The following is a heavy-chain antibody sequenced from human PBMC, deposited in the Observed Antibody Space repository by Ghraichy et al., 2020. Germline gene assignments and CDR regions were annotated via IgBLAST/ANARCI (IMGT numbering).Heavy chain of an antibody. CDR3: ATWNCSSRTCYAAYEFYGLYV. Sequence: GGSLRLSCKVSRITFSSYNMMWVRQAPGKGLEWISYITSGGNTTNYADSVRGRFTISRDNSQNSLYLQMNDLSADDTAVYYCATWNCSSRTCYAAYEFYGLYVWGQGTPVIVSS. CDR1: RITFSSYN. CDR2: ITSGGNTT. J-gene: IGHJ6*02. V-gene: IGHV3-48*01. D-gene: IGHD2-2*01.